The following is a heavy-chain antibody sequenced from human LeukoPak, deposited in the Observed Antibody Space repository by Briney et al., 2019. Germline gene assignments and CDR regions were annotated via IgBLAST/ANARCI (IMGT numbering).Heavy chain of an antibody. CDR2: ISAYNGNT. V-gene: IGHV1-18*04. CDR1: EYILTGYY. J-gene: IGHJ4*02. CDR3: ARARLAIGVGAYYFDY. D-gene: IGHD1-26*01. Sequence: ASVKVSCKASEYILTGYYMHWVRQAPGQGLEWMGWISAYNGNTNYAQKLQGRVTMTTDTSTSTAYMELRSLRSDDTAVYYCARARLAIGVGAYYFDYWGQGTLVTVSS.